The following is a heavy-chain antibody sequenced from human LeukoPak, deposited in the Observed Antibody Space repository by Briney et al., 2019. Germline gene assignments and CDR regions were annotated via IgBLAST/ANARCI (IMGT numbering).Heavy chain of an antibody. D-gene: IGHD5-18*01. CDR1: GGSFSGYY. CDR2: INHSGST. J-gene: IGHJ6*03. Sequence: SETLSLTCAVYGGSFSGYYWSWIRQPPGKGLEWIGEINHSGSTNYNPSLKSRATISVDTSKNQFSLKLSSVTAADTAVYYCARGSVRLWFPYYYYYMDVWGKGTTVTVSS. V-gene: IGHV4-34*01. CDR3: ARGSVRLWFPYYYYYMDV.